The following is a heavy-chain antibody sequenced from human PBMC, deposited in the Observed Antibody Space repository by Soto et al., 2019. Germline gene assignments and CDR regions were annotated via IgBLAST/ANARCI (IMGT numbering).Heavy chain of an antibody. V-gene: IGHV1-8*01. CDR1: GYTFTSYD. Sequence: ASVKVSCKASGYTFTSYDINWVRQATGQGLEWMGWMNPNSGNTGYAQKFQGRVTMTRNTSISTAYMELSSLRSEDTAVYYCARASPYYDFWSGYYIRGVGSHYGMDVWGQGTTVTVSS. D-gene: IGHD3-3*01. J-gene: IGHJ6*02. CDR2: MNPNSGNT. CDR3: ARASPYYDFWSGYYIRGVGSHYGMDV.